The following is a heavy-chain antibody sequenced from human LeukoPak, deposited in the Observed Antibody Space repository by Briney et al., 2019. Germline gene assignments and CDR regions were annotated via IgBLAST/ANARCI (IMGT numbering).Heavy chain of an antibody. V-gene: IGHV1-24*01. Sequence: ASVKVSCKVSGYTLTELSMHWVRQAPGKGLEWMGGFDPEDGETIYAQKFQGRVTITADESTSTAYMELSSLRSEDTAVYYCARAPKVYCSSTSCYIPSEYFDYWGQGTLVTVSS. D-gene: IGHD2-2*02. J-gene: IGHJ4*02. CDR3: ARAPKVYCSSTSCYIPSEYFDY. CDR2: FDPEDGET. CDR1: GYTLTELS.